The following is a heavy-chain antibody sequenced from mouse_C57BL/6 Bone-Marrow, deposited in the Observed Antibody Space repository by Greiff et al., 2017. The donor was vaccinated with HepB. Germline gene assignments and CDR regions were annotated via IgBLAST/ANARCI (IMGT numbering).Heavy chain of an antibody. V-gene: IGHV1-69*01. D-gene: IGHD1-1*02. CDR2: IDPSDSYT. CDR3: AREGWWYFDY. Sequence: QVQLQQPGAELVMPGASVKLSCKASGYTFTSYWMHWVKQRPGQGLEWIGEIDPSDSYTNYNQKFKGKSPLTVDKSSSTAYMQLSSLTSEDSAVYYCAREGWWYFDYWGQGTTLTVSS. CDR1: GYTFTSYW. J-gene: IGHJ2*01.